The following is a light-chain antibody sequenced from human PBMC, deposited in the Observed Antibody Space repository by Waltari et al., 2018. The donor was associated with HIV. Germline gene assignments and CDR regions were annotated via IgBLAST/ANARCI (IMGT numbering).Light chain of an antibody. CDR3: CSYAGRSSHV. CDR1: SRDVGGYNV. V-gene: IGLV2-23*02. J-gene: IGLJ1*01. CDR2: EVT. Sequence: QPALTQTASVSGSPGQSITIPCPGTSRDVGGYNVVSGYQQQPGNAPKLMIYEVTKRPSGVSNRFSGSKSGNTASRTISGLQAEDEADYYCCSYAGRSSHVFGTGTKVTVL.